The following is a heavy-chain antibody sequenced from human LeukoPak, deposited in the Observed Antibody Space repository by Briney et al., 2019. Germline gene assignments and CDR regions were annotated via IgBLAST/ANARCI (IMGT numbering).Heavy chain of an antibody. D-gene: IGHD4-11*01. Sequence: SVKVSCKASGGTISSYAISWVRQAPGQGLEWMGGIIPIFGTANYAQKFQGRVTITTDESTSTAYMELSSLRSEDTAVYYCAREVNTVTTGNWFDPWGQGTLVTVSS. CDR1: GGTISSYA. CDR3: AREVNTVTTGNWFDP. CDR2: IIPIFGTA. V-gene: IGHV1-69*05. J-gene: IGHJ5*02.